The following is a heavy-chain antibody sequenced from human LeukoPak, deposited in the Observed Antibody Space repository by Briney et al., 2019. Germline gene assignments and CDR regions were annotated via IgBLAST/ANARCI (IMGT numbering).Heavy chain of an antibody. J-gene: IGHJ5*02. CDR3: AREGSSGYSIDP. Sequence: SETLSLTCAVSGGSISSNKWWSWVRQPPGKWLEWIAEIYQSGSTNYNPSLKSRVTISIDKSKNQFSLRLSSVTAADTAVYYCAREGSSGYSIDPSGQGTLVTVSS. D-gene: IGHD3-22*01. V-gene: IGHV4-4*02. CDR2: IYQSGST. CDR1: GGSISSNKW.